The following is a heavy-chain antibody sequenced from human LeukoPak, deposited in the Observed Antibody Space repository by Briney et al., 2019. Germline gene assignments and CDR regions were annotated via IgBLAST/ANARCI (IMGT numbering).Heavy chain of an antibody. CDR1: TFTASKFRFTNA. Sequence: GGSLKLSCKASTFTASKFRFTNAWMSWVRQPPGKGLEWVSTINANSGTTSYAASVRGRFTISRDNSKNTLYLQLNTLRADDTATYYCAKPISGGLAVTADWFHPWGQGTLVVVSS. CDR3: AKPISGGLAVTADWFHP. CDR2: INANSGTT. D-gene: IGHD6-19*01. J-gene: IGHJ5*01. V-gene: IGHV3-23*01.